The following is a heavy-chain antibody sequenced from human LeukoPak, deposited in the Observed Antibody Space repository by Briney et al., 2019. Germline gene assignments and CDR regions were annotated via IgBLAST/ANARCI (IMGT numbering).Heavy chain of an antibody. D-gene: IGHD2-21*02. J-gene: IGHJ6*03. CDR1: GYTFTSYG. Sequence: ASVKVSCKASGYTFTSYGISWVRQAPGQGLGWMGWISAYNGNTNYAQKLQGRVTMTTDTSTSTAYMELRSLRSDDTAVYYCARIIAYCGGDCYSPFYYYYYMDVWGKGTTVTVSS. CDR2: ISAYNGNT. CDR3: ARIIAYCGGDCYSPFYYYYYMDV. V-gene: IGHV1-18*01.